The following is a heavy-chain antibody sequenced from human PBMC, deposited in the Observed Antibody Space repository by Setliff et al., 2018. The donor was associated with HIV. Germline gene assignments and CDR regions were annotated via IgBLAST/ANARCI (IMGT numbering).Heavy chain of an antibody. J-gene: IGHJ4*02. CDR2: IKEDGSEK. Sequence: GGSLRLSCSASGFTFSTYWMTWVRQAPGKGLEWVANIKEDGSEKYYVDSVKGRFTISRDNAKNSLYLQINSLRAEDTAVYYCARDVAQWLEFPINNFDYWGQGTLVTVSS. V-gene: IGHV3-7*05. CDR1: GFTFSTYW. D-gene: IGHD6-19*01. CDR3: ARDVAQWLEFPINNFDY.